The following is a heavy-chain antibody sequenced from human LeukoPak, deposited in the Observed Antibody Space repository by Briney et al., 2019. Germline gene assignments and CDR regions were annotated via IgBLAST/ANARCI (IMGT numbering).Heavy chain of an antibody. D-gene: IGHD2-21*02. CDR3: ARDGTPYCGGDCYPDY. V-gene: IGHV1-18*01. CDR1: GYTLTSYG. J-gene: IGHJ4*02. Sequence: GASVKVSCKASGYTLTSYGISWVRQAPGQGLEWMGWISAYNGNTNYAQNLQGRVTMTTDTSTSTACMELRSLRSDDTAVYYCARDGTPYCGGDCYPDYWGQGTLVTVSS. CDR2: ISAYNGNT.